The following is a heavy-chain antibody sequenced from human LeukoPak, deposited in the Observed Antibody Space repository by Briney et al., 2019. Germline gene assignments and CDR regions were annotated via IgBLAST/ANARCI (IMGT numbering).Heavy chain of an antibody. Sequence: ASVKVSCKASGGTFSSYTISWVRRAPGQGLEWMGRIIPILGIANYAQKFQGRVTITVDKSTSTAYMELSSLRSEDTAVYYCARQLHYGDYTAFDIWGQGTMVTVSS. CDR3: ARQLHYGDYTAFDI. D-gene: IGHD4-17*01. CDR1: GGTFSSYT. CDR2: IIPILGIA. J-gene: IGHJ3*02. V-gene: IGHV1-69*02.